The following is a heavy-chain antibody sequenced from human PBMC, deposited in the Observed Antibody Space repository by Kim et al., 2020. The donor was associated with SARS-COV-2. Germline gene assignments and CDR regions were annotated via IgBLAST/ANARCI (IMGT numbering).Heavy chain of an antibody. CDR3: ARVGRDGYHPPNWIDP. CDR2: ISSSSSVI. CDR1: GFTFSTYS. Sequence: GGSLRLSCATSGFTFSTYSMNWVRQAPGKGLEWVSYISSSSSVILYADSVKGRFTISRDNAKNSLFLQMNSLRAEDTAVYYCARVGRDGYHPPNWIDPWG. J-gene: IGHJ5*02. V-gene: IGHV3-48*04. D-gene: IGHD5-12*01.